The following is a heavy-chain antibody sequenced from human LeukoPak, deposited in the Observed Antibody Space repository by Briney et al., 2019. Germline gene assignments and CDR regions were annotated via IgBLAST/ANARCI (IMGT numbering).Heavy chain of an antibody. J-gene: IGHJ5*02. CDR3: ARDGSKSCSGGSCYLNWFDP. Sequence: GGSLRLSCGAPGFSFSDYWMTCVRQAPGEGLECVANIKQDGSEEHYVASVKGRFTISRDNAKNSLYLQMTSLRAEDTAVYYCARDGSKSCSGGSCYLNWFDPWGQGTLVTVSS. CDR1: GFSFSDYW. CDR2: IKQDGSEE. D-gene: IGHD2-15*01. V-gene: IGHV3-7*01.